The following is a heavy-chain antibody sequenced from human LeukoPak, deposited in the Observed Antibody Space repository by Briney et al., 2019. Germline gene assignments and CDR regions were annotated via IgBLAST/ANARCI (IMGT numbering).Heavy chain of an antibody. V-gene: IGHV5-51*01. CDR2: DT. J-gene: IGHJ3*02. Sequence: GESLKISCKSFGYSFTKYWIAWVRQTPGKGLEWMGIDTRYSPSFEGQVSLSVDQSINNAYLQWSSLEASDTAVYYCARGMVRGTLGRAFDIWGQGTVITFSS. D-gene: IGHD3-10*01. CDR1: GYSFTKYW. CDR3: ARGMVRGTLGRAFDI.